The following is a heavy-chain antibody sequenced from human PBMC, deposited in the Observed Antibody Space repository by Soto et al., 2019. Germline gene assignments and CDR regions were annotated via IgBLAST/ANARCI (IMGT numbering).Heavy chain of an antibody. D-gene: IGHD3-3*01. CDR3: AHRVLRTVFGLVTTTAIYFDF. CDR1: GVSLTTRGVG. Sequence: GPTQVKPRQTLTLTCTFSGVSLTTRGVGVGWIRQSPGKAPEWLALIYWDDDKRYSPSLKSRLTITKDTSKNQVVLTMADLDPADTATYSCAHRVLRTVFGLVTTTAIYFDFWCQGTPVAVSS. V-gene: IGHV2-5*02. CDR2: IYWDDDK. J-gene: IGHJ4*02.